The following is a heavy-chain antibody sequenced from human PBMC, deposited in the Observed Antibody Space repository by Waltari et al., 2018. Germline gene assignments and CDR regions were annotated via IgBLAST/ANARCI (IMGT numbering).Heavy chain of an antibody. CDR3: ARDSGRSGLRDY. CDR2: MNPNSGNT. Sequence: QVQLVQSGAEVKKPGASVKVSCKASGYTLTSYDINWVRQATGQGLEWMGWMNPNSGNTGYAQKFQGRVTMTRNTSISTAYMELSRLRSDDTAVYYCARDSGRSGLRDYWGQGTLVTVSS. V-gene: IGHV1-8*01. D-gene: IGHD1-26*01. J-gene: IGHJ4*02. CDR1: GYTLTSYD.